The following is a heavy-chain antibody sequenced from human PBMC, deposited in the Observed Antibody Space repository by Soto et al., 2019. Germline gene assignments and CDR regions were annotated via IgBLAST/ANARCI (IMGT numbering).Heavy chain of an antibody. V-gene: IGHV6-1*01. J-gene: IGHJ3*02. CDR1: GDSVSSNSAA. Sequence: SQTLSLTCAISGDSVSSNSAAWNWIRQSPSRGLEWLGRTYYRSKWYNDFATSVKSRISINADTSKNQFSLQLNSVTPEDTAVYYCARKYSTSWADAFDIWGKGTMVNVSS. D-gene: IGHD2-2*01. CDR3: ARKYSTSWADAFDI. CDR2: TYYRSKWYN.